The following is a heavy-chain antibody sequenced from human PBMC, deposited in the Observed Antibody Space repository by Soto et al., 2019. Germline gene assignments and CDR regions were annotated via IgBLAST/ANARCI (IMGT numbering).Heavy chain of an antibody. D-gene: IGHD2-2*01. V-gene: IGHV3-23*01. CDR1: GFIFSSYT. J-gene: IGHJ6*02. CDR3: ARYIPGVRYYGMDV. Sequence: GGSLRLSCSASGFIFSSYTMGWVRLTPGKGLEWVSLIGAGGGGTYYADSVKGRFTISRDNSGNTLFLEMYSLRAEDTAVYYCARYIPGVRYYGMDVWGQGTTVTVSS. CDR2: IGAGGGGT.